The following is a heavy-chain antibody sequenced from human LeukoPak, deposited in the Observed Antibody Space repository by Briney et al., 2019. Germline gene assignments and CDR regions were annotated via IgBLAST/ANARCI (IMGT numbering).Heavy chain of an antibody. D-gene: IGHD1-26*01. CDR1: GGSISSGDYY. CDR3: ARHGSKDRYDY. Sequence: ASQTLSLTCTVSGGSISSGDYYWSWIRQPPGKGLEWIGYIYYSGSTYYNPSLKSRVTISVDTSKNQFSLKLSSVTAADTAVYYCARHGSKDRYDYWGQGTLVTVSS. CDR2: IYYSGST. V-gene: IGHV4-30-4*08. J-gene: IGHJ4*02.